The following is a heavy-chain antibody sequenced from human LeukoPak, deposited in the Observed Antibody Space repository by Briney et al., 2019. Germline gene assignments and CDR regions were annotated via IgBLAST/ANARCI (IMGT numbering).Heavy chain of an antibody. D-gene: IGHD4-17*01. CDR2: IHYDGSNK. V-gene: IGHV3-30*02. J-gene: IGHJ6*03. Sequence: PGGSLRLSCAASGFTFSNYGMHWVRQAPGKGLDWVAFIHYDGSNKYYADSVKGRFTISRDNAKNSLYLQMNSLRAEDTAVYYCAREASGDYYYYYYMDVWGKGTTVTVSS. CDR1: GFTFSNYG. CDR3: AREASGDYYYYYYMDV.